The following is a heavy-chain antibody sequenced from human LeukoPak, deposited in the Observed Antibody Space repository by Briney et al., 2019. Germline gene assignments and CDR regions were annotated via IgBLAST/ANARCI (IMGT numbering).Heavy chain of an antibody. CDR2: INHSGST. CDR3: ARAIYSNSWYGNWFDP. CDR1: GGSFSGYY. D-gene: IGHD6-13*01. J-gene: IGHJ5*02. Sequence: SETLSLTCAVYGGSFSGYYWSWIRQPPGKGLEWIGEINHSGSTNYNPSLKSRVTISVDTSKNQFSLKLSSVTAADTAVYYCARAIYSNSWYGNWFDPWGQGTLVTVSS. V-gene: IGHV4-34*01.